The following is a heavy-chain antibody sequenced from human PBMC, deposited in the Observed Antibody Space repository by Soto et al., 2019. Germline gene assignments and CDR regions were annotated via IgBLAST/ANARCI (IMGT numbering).Heavy chain of an antibody. CDR2: ISSSGSTI. D-gene: IGHD6-13*01. CDR3: ASNGYSSSWRQTGGRIVDY. V-gene: IGHV3-11*01. CDR1: GFTFSDNY. Sequence: GGSLRLSCAASGFTFSDNYMSWIRQAPGNGLEWVSYISSSGSTIYYADSVKGRFTISRDNAKNSLYLQMNSLRAEDTAVYYCASNGYSSSWRQTGGRIVDYWGQGTLVTVSS. J-gene: IGHJ4*02.